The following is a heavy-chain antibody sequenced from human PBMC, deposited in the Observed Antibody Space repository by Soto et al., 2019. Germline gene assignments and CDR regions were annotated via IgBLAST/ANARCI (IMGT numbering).Heavy chain of an antibody. D-gene: IGHD3-3*01. CDR1: GFTFGDYA. CDR3: TKYYDFWSGPRVGAFDI. Sequence: GGSLRLSCTASGFTFGDYAMSWFRQAPGKGLEWVGFIRSKAYGGTTEYAASVKGRFTISRDDSKSIAYLQMNSLKTEDTAVYYCTKYYDFWSGPRVGAFDIWGQGTMVTVSS. J-gene: IGHJ3*02. V-gene: IGHV3-49*03. CDR2: IRSKAYGGTT.